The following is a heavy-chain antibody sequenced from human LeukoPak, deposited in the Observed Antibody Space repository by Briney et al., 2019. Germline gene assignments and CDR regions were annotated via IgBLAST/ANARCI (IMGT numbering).Heavy chain of an antibody. CDR1: GYTFTGYY. CDR2: IIPIFGTA. J-gene: IGHJ4*02. CDR3: ATGSGWYYFDY. D-gene: IGHD6-19*01. Sequence: ASVKVSCKASGYTFTGYYMHWVRQAPGQGLEWMGGIIPIFGTANYAQKFQGRVTITADESTSTAYMELSSLRSEDTAIYYCATGSGWYYFDYWGQGTLVTVSS. V-gene: IGHV1-69*13.